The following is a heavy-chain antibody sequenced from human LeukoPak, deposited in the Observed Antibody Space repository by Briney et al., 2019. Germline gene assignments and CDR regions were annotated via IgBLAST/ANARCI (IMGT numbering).Heavy chain of an antibody. Sequence: GGSLRLSCAASGFTFSSYGMHWVRQAPGKGLEWVAVISYDGSNKYYADSVKGRFTISRDNSKNTLYLQMNSLRAEDTAVYYCANARSGALDYWGQGTLVTVSS. D-gene: IGHD3-10*01. CDR3: ANARSGALDY. V-gene: IGHV3-30*18. J-gene: IGHJ4*02. CDR2: ISYDGSNK. CDR1: GFTFSSYG.